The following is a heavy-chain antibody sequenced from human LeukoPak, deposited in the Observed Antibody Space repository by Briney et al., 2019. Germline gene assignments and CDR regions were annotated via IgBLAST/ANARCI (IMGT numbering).Heavy chain of an antibody. V-gene: IGHV4-39*07. J-gene: IGHJ4*02. CDR1: GGSISSSSYY. D-gene: IGHD4-23*01. CDR2: IYYSGST. Sequence: SATLSLTCTVSGGSISSSSYYWGWIRQPPGKGLEWIGSIYYSGSTYYNPSLKSRVTISVDTSKNQFSLKLSSVTAADTAVYYCARTLRWCPDYWGQGTLVTVSS. CDR3: ARTLRWCPDY.